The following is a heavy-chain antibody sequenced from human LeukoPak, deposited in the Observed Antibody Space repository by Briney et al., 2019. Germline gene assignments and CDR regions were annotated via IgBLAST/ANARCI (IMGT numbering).Heavy chain of an antibody. J-gene: IGHJ4*02. CDR2: ISGSGGST. D-gene: IGHD6-19*01. CDR1: GFTFSSYA. V-gene: IGHV3-23*01. Sequence: PGGSLRLSCAASGFTFSSYAMSWVRQAPGKGLEWVSAISGSGGSTYYPGSVKGRFTISRENAKNSLYLQMNSLRAGDTAVYYCARGQFLRRAAVAADFDYWGQGTLVTVSS. CDR3: ARGQFLRRAAVAADFDY.